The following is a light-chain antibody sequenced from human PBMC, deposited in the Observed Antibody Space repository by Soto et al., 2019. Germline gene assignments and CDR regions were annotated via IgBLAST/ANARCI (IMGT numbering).Light chain of an antibody. CDR3: CSHSSSNSFV. J-gene: IGLJ1*01. V-gene: IGLV2-18*02. CDR2: EVS. Sequence: QSALTQPPSVSGSPGQSVTISCTGTSSDVGAYNRVSWYQQSPGTAPKLMIYEVSDRPSGVPDRFSGSKSGNTASLPISGLQAEDEADYYCCSHSSSNSFVFGTGTKLTVL. CDR1: SSDVGAYNR.